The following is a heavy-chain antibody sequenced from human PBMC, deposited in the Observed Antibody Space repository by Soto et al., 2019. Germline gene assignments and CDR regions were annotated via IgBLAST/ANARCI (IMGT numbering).Heavy chain of an antibody. J-gene: IGHJ6*02. CDR3: AASIFYYGMDV. V-gene: IGHV5-51*01. CDR2: IYPGDSDT. Sequence: GESLKISCKGSGYTFTNYWIGWVRQMPGKGPEWMGIIYPGDSDTKYNPSFQGQVTISADKSITTTYLQWSSLKVSDTAIYYCAASIFYYGMDVWGQGSTVTVSS. CDR1: GYTFTNYW.